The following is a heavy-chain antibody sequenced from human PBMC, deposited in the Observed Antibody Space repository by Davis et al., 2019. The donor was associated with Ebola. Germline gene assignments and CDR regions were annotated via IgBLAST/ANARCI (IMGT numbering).Heavy chain of an antibody. CDR2: ISSSSSTI. CDR3: ARRYITMIAATLDV. CDR1: GFTFSSYS. Sequence: GESLKISCAASGFTFSSYSMNWVRQAQGKGLEWVSYISSSSSTIYYADSVKGRFTISRDNAKNSLYLQMNSLRDEDTAVYYCARRYITMIAATLDVWGKGTTVTVSS. D-gene: IGHD3-22*01. J-gene: IGHJ6*04. V-gene: IGHV3-48*02.